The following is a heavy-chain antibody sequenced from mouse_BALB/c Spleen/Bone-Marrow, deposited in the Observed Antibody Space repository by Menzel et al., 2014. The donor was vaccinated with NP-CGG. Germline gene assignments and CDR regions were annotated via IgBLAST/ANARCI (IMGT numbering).Heavy chain of an antibody. CDR1: GFTFTDYY. CDR2: IRNKANGYTT. Sequence: EVQRVESGGGLVQPGGSLRLSCATSGFTFTDYYMSWVRQPPGKALEWLGFIRNKANGYTTEYSASVKGRFTISRDNSQSILYLQMNTLRAEDSATYYCARPNYRYCDGSSFWYFAVWGAGTPITASS. D-gene: IGHD1-1*01. CDR3: ARPNYRYCDGSSFWYFAV. J-gene: IGHJ1*01. V-gene: IGHV7-3*02.